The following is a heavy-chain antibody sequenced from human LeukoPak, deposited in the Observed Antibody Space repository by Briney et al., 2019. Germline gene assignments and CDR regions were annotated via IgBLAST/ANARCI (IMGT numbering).Heavy chain of an antibody. CDR3: ARIYCSSTSCYLDWYFDL. CDR2: IYYSGST. D-gene: IGHD2-2*01. V-gene: IGHV4-39*01. Sequence: KPSETLSLTCTVSGGSISSSSYYWGWIRQPPGKGLEWIGSIYYSGSTYYNPSLKSRVTISVDTSKNQFSLKLSSATAADTAVYYCARIYCSSTSCYLDWYFDLWGRGTLVTVSS. J-gene: IGHJ2*01. CDR1: GGSISSSSYY.